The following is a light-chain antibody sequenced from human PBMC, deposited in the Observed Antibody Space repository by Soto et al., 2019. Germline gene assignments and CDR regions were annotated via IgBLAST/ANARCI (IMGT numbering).Light chain of an antibody. CDR3: QQYYSTVT. CDR1: QSVLYSSNNKNY. CDR2: WAS. J-gene: IGKJ5*01. V-gene: IGKV4-1*01. Sequence: DIVMTQSPDSLAVSLGERATINCTSSQSVLYSSNNKNYLAWYQQKPGQPPKLLISWASTRESGVPDRFSGSGSGTDFTLTISSLQAEDVAVYYCQQYYSTVTFGQGTRLEIK.